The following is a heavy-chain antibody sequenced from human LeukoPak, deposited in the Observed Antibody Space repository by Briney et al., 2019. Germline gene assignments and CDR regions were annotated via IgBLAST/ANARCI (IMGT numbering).Heavy chain of an antibody. CDR3: ARSYGGNWFDP. CDR2: INTNTGNP. J-gene: IGHJ5*02. D-gene: IGHD4-23*01. V-gene: IGHV7-4-1*02. CDR1: GYTFTSYP. Sequence: GASVKVSCKASGYTFTSYPMNWVRQAPGQGLEWMGWINTNTGNPTYAQAFRGRFVFSLDTSVSTAYLQVSSLKAEDTAVYYCARSYGGNWFDPWGQGTLVTVSS.